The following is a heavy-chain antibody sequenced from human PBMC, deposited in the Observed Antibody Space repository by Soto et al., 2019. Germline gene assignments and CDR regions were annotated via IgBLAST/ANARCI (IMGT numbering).Heavy chain of an antibody. CDR1: GFTFSSYG. Sequence: SLRLSCAAPGFTFSSYGMHWVRQAPGKGLEWVAVISYDGSNKYYADSVKGRFTISRDNSKNTLYLQMNSLRAEDTAVYYCAKEGEMATTTGYWGQGTLVTVSS. J-gene: IGHJ4*02. CDR2: ISYDGSNK. D-gene: IGHD1-1*01. V-gene: IGHV3-30*18. CDR3: AKEGEMATTTGY.